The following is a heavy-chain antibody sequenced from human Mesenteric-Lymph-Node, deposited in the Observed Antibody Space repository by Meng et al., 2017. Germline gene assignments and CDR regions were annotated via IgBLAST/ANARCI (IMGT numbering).Heavy chain of an antibody. CDR3: ARVFNYYDSSGYYSFDY. CDR1: GGTFSSYA. CDR2: IIPIFGTA. Sequence: SVKVSCKASGGTFSSYAISWVRQAPGQGLEWMGGIIPIFGTANYAQKLQGRVTLTADRSTSTAYMELRSLESDDTAVYYCARVFNYYDSSGYYSFDYWGQGTLVTVSS. J-gene: IGHJ4*02. V-gene: IGHV1-69*06. D-gene: IGHD3-22*01.